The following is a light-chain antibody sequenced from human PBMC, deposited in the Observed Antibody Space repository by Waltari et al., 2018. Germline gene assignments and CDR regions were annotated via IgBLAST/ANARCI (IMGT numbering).Light chain of an antibody. CDR3: QSYDSSPHVV. CDR1: SSNIGAGYD. CDR2: GNS. Sequence: QSVLTQPPSVSGAPGQRVTISCTGSSSNIGAGYDVHWYQQLPGTAPKLLIYGNSTRPSGVPDRFSGSKSGTSASLAITGLQAEDEADYYCQSYDSSPHVVFGGGTKLTVL. V-gene: IGLV1-40*01. J-gene: IGLJ2*01.